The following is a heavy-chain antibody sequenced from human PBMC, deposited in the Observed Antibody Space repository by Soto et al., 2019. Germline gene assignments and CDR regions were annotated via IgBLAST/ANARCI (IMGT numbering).Heavy chain of an antibody. CDR3: ARGDIVVVPAAAHYYYYYGMDV. D-gene: IGHD2-2*01. Sequence: QPGGSLRLSCAASGFTFSSYEMNWVRQAPGKGLEWVSYISSSGSTIYYADSVKGRFTISRDNAKNSLYLQMNSLRAEDTAVYYCARGDIVVVPAAAHYYYYYGMDVWGQGTTVTVSS. J-gene: IGHJ6*02. V-gene: IGHV3-48*03. CDR2: ISSSGSTI. CDR1: GFTFSSYE.